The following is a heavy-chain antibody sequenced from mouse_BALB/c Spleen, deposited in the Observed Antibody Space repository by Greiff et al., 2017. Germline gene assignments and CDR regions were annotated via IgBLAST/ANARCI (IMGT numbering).Heavy chain of an antibody. CDR3: ARRNYYAMDY. J-gene: IGHJ4*01. V-gene: IGHV5-6-2*01. CDR1: GFTFSSYY. Sequence: DVMLVESGGGLVKLGGSLKLSCAASGFTFSSYYMSWVRQTPEKRLELVAAINSNGGSTYYPDTVKGRFTISRDNAKNTLYLQMSSLKSEDTALYYCARRNYYAMDYWGQGTSVTVSS. CDR2: INSNGGST.